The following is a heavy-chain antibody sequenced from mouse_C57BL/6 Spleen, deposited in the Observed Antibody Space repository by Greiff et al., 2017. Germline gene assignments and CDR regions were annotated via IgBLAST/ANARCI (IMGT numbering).Heavy chain of an antibody. CDR2: IDPEDGDT. J-gene: IGHJ2*01. D-gene: IGHD1-1*01. V-gene: IGHV14-1*01. CDR1: GFNINDYY. Sequence: VQLQQPGAELVRPGASVKLSCTASGFNINDYYMHWVKQRPEQGLEWIGRIDPEDGDTEYAPKFQGKATMTADTSSNTAYLQLSSLTSEDTAVYYCTTRDCGSSFDCWGKGTTLTVSS. CDR3: TTRDCGSSFDC.